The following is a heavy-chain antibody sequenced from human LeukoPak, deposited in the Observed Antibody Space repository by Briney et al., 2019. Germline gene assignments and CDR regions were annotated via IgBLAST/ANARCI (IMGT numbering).Heavy chain of an antibody. CDR3: VRQYYDSSGYYYSHH. V-gene: IGHV5-51*01. D-gene: IGHD3-22*01. CDR1: GYSFTTYR. J-gene: IGHJ4*02. CDR2: IYPGDSDT. Sequence: GESLKISCKVSGYSFTTYRIGWVRQMPGKGLERMGIIYPGDSDTKYSPSFQGQVTTSADKPISTAYLQWSSLKASGTAMYYCVRQYYDSSGYYYSHHWGQGTLVTVSS.